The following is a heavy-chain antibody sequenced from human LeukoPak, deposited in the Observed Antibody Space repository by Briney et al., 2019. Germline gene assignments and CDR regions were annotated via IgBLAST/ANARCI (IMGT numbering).Heavy chain of an antibody. D-gene: IGHD2-15*01. J-gene: IGHJ3*02. CDR2: ISAYNGNT. CDR3: AREEDIVVVVAATGHGAFDI. V-gene: IGHV1-18*01. Sequence: VASVKVSCKAPGYTFTSYGISWVRQAPGQGLEWMGWISAYNGNTNYAQKLQGRVTMTTDTSTSTAYMELRSLRSDDTAVYYCAREEDIVVVVAATGHGAFDIWGQGTMVTVSS. CDR1: GYTFTSYG.